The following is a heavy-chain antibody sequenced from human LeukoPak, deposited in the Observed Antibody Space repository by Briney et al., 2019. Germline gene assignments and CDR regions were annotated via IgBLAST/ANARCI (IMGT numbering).Heavy chain of an antibody. Sequence: SVKVSCKASGGTFSSYAISWVRQAPGQGLEWMGRIIPILGTANYAQKFQGRVTITADKSTSTAYMELSSLRSEDTAVYYCARSLTSYSGYDLSGDDFDYWGQGTLVTVSS. V-gene: IGHV1-69*04. CDR3: ARSLTSYSGYDLSGDDFDY. J-gene: IGHJ4*02. D-gene: IGHD5-12*01. CDR1: GGTFSSYA. CDR2: IIPILGTA.